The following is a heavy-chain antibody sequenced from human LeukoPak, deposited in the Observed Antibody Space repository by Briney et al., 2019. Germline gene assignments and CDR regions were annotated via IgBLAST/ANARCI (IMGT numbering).Heavy chain of an antibody. Sequence: PGGSLRLSCEASGFTFSDYYLSWTRQAPGKGLEWISYISGSSSHINYADSVKGRFTISRDNAKKSVYLQMDSLRVEDTAVYYCARDQIGSWWGQGTLVIVYS. CDR3: ARDQIGSW. CDR2: ISGSSSHI. D-gene: IGHD6-13*01. CDR1: GFTFSDYY. V-gene: IGHV3-11*06. J-gene: IGHJ4*02.